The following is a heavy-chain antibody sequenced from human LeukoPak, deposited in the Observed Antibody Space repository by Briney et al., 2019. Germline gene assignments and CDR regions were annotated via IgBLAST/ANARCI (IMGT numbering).Heavy chain of an antibody. Sequence: ASVKVSCKASGYTFTSYAMHWVRQAPGQRLEWMGWINAGNGNTKYSQKFQGRVTITRDTSASTAYMELSSLRSEDTAVYYCAREGRPEGYYLDSKDALVFWGQGKMVTVS. CDR2: INAGNGNT. CDR1: GYTFTSYA. V-gene: IGHV1-3*01. D-gene: IGHD3-22*01. CDR3: AREGRPEGYYLDSKDALVF. J-gene: IGHJ3*01.